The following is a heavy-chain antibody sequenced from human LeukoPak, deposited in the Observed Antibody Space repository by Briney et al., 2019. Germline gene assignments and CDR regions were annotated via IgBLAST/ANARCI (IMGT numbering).Heavy chain of an antibody. V-gene: IGHV4-34*01. CDR1: GGSFSGYY. J-gene: IGHJ4*02. CDR2: INHSGST. D-gene: IGHD3-16*02. Sequence: SETLSLTCAVYGGSFSGYYWSWIRQPPGKGLEWIGEINHSGSTNYNPSLKSRVTISVDTSKNQFSLKLSSVTAADTAVYYCAGTPYVWGSYLDYWGQGTLVTVSS. CDR3: AGTPYVWGSYLDY.